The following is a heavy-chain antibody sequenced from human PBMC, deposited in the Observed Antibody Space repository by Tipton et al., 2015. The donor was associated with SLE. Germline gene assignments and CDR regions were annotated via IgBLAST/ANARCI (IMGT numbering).Heavy chain of an antibody. V-gene: IGHV4-34*01. J-gene: IGHJ3*02. CDR1: GGSFSGYY. CDR3: AREASGSLDAFDI. CDR2: INHSGST. Sequence: LSLTCAVYGGSFSGYYWSWIRQPPGKGLEWIGEINHSGSTNYNPSLKSRVTISVDTSKNQFSLKLSSVTAADTAVYYCAREASGSLDAFDIWGQGTMVTVSS. D-gene: IGHD1-26*01.